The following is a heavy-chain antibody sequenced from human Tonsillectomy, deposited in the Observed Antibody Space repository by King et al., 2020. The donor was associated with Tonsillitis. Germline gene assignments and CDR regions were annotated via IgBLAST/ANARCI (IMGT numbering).Heavy chain of an antibody. CDR1: GASIGNYY. D-gene: IGHD6-25*01. Sequence: QLQESGPGLVKPSETLSLTCTVSGASIGNYYWSWIRQPPGKGLEWIGYISNSGTTSSNPSLKSRVTISVDTSKNPFSLKLRSVTAADTAVYYCAAGYFDYWGQGTLVTVSS. J-gene: IGHJ4*02. CDR3: AAGYFDY. V-gene: IGHV4-59*08. CDR2: ISNSGTT.